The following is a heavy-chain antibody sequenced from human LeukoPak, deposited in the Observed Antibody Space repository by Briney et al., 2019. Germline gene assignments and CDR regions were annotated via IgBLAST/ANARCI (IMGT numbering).Heavy chain of an antibody. J-gene: IGHJ2*01. Sequence: PSETLSLTCTVSGGSISSYYWSWIRQPPGKGLEWIGYIYSSGSTNYNPSLKSRVTISVDTSKNQFSLKLSSVTAADTAVYYCARVPYDILTGYYPYWYFDLWGRGTLVTVSS. CDR3: ARVPYDILTGYYPYWYFDL. CDR1: GGSISSYY. CDR2: IYSSGST. D-gene: IGHD3-9*01. V-gene: IGHV4-59*01.